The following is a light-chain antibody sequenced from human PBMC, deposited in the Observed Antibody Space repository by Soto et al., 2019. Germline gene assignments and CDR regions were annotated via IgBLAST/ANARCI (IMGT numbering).Light chain of an antibody. J-gene: IGKJ1*01. Sequence: EIVLTQSPGTLSLSPGERAIRSCRASQSVGSLLAWYQHNPGQAPRLLIFDASYRAAGIPARFRGSGSGTDFTLTIDSLEPEDFAVYYCQQRTNWLWTFGPGTKVDIK. CDR1: QSVGSL. CDR3: QQRTNWLWT. V-gene: IGKV3-11*01. CDR2: DAS.